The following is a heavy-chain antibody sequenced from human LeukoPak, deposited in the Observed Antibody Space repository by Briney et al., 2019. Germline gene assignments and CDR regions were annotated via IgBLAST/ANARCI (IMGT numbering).Heavy chain of an antibody. Sequence: SSETLSLTCTVSGGSISSYYWSWIRQPAGKGLEWIGRIYTSGSTNYNPSLKSRVTMSVDTSKNQFSLKLSSVTAADTAVYYCARDMTTVTTGWFDPWGQGTLVTVSS. D-gene: IGHD4-17*01. V-gene: IGHV4-4*07. CDR2: IYTSGST. J-gene: IGHJ5*02. CDR3: ARDMTTVTTGWFDP. CDR1: GGSISSYY.